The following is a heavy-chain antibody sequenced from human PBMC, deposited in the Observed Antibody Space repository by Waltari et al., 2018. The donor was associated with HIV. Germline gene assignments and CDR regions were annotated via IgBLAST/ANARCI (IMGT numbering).Heavy chain of an antibody. Sequence: EVQLVESGGGLVQPGGSLRLSCAASGFTFSSYWTHWVRQAPGKGLVWVSRINSDGSSTIYADSVKGRFTISRDNAKNTLYLQMNSLRAEDTAVYYCARAGRDGKLPPDYWGQGTLVTVSS. CDR1: GFTFSSYW. J-gene: IGHJ4*02. D-gene: IGHD1-7*01. CDR3: ARAGRDGKLPPDY. CDR2: INSDGSST. V-gene: IGHV3-74*01.